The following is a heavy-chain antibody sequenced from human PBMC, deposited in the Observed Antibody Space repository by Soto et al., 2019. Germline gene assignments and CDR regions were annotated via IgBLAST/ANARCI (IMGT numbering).Heavy chain of an antibody. CDR2: INPKFGDT. CDR1: GYTFTAYY. D-gene: IGHD3-10*02. J-gene: IGHJ6*02. V-gene: IGHV1-2*02. Sequence: QVQLVQSGAEVKEPGDSVRVSCEASGYTFTAYYIHWVRQAPGQGLEWMGWINPKFGDTTYAQDFQGRVSMTRDMSISTVYMELSRLTSDDTAIYYCARNMDYYYGRGSGNGHGVWGQRTTVTVFS. CDR3: ARNMDYYYGRGSGNGHGV.